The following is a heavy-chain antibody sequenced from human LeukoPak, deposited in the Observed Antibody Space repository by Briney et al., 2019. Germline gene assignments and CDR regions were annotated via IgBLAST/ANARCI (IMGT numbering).Heavy chain of an antibody. V-gene: IGHV1-18*01. J-gene: IGHJ6*02. CDR1: GYTFTSYG. Sequence: GASVKVSCKASGYTFTSYGISWVRQAPGQGLEWMGWISAYNGNTNYAQKLRGRVTMTTDTSTSTAYMELRSLRSDDTAVYYCASFAYGSGNKYYYYYGMDVWGQGTTVTVSS. CDR2: ISAYNGNT. CDR3: ASFAYGSGNKYYYYYGMDV. D-gene: IGHD3-10*01.